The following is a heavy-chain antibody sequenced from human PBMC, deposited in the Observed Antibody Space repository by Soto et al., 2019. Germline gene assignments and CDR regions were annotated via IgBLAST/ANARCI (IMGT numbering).Heavy chain of an antibody. CDR2: ISGSGGSA. D-gene: IGHD6-6*01. Sequence: EVQLLESGGGLVQPGGSLRLSCAGTGFTFSNYAMSWVRQAPGKGLEWVSAISGSGGSAFYADSVKGRFTISRDDSNNVRFLQRNTLIAEHTALYYSAKDRPLVTWDMWGQGKMVNVSS. J-gene: IGHJ3*02. V-gene: IGHV3-23*01. CDR1: GFTFSNYA. CDR3: AKDRPLVTWDM.